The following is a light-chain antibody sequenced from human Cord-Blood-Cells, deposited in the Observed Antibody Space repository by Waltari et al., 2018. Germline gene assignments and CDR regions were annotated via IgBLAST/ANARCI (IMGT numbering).Light chain of an antibody. CDR1: SSDGGGYNY. J-gene: IGLJ2*01. CDR2: DVS. Sequence: QPALTQPRSVSGSPGQSVTISCTGTSSDGGGYNYVSWYQQHPGKAPKLMIYDVSKRPSGVPDRFSGSKSGNTASLTISGLQAEDEADYYCCSYAGSYTLVFGGGTKLTVL. CDR3: CSYAGSYTLV. V-gene: IGLV2-11*01.